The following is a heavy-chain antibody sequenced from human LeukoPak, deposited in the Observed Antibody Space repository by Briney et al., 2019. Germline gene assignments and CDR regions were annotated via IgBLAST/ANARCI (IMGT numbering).Heavy chain of an antibody. CDR2: ISYDGSKK. V-gene: IGHV3-30*04. J-gene: IGHJ4*02. Sequence: GGSLRLSCAASGFTFSTYAMEWVRQAPGKGPEWVAVISYDGSKKYYVDPVKGRFTISRDNSKNTLYLQMNSLRAEDTAVYYCAREGCEYGSAIYFYYFDYWGQGTLATVSS. CDR3: AREGCEYGSAIYFYYFDY. CDR1: GFTFSTYA. D-gene: IGHD3-10*01.